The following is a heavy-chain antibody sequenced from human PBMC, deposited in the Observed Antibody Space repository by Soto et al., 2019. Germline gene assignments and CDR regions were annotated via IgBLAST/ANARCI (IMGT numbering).Heavy chain of an antibody. D-gene: IGHD2-8*01. CDR3: GKDLIANNGVWEAFDM. CDR2: LVGSGGDK. CDR1: GFNFSAYA. V-gene: IGHV3-23*01. Sequence: EVQLLESGGGLVQPGGSLRLSCAASGFNFSAYAMNWVRQAPGKGLQWVSGLVGSGGDKNYVDSVRGRFTVSRDNSKNTLYLQMNSLRDEDTAVYYCGKDLIANNGVWEAFDMWGRGTKVTVSS. J-gene: IGHJ3*02.